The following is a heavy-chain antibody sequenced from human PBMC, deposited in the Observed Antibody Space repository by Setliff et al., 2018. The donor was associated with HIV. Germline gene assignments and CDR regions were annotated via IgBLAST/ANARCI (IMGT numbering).Heavy chain of an antibody. CDR2: IIPILGIA. D-gene: IGHD3-22*01. CDR1: GGTFSSYA. Sequence: GASVKVSCKASGGTFSSYAISWVRQAPGQGLEWMEGIIPILGIANYAQKFQGRVTITTDESTSTAYMELSRLRSEDTAVYYCARGVNYYDSRGYAPYAFDIWGQGTMVTVSS. J-gene: IGHJ3*02. V-gene: IGHV1-69*10. CDR3: ARGVNYYDSRGYAPYAFDI.